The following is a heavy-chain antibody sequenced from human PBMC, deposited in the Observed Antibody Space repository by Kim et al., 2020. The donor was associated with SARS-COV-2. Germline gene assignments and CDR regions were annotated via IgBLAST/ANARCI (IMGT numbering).Heavy chain of an antibody. CDR2: GSSN. Sequence: GSSNNIADSMEGRFTMSSDNCKNALYLQMNGLGAEDTAVYYCERDRKMDVWGQGTTVTVSS. CDR3: ERDRKMDV. J-gene: IGHJ6*02. V-gene: IGHV3-33*01.